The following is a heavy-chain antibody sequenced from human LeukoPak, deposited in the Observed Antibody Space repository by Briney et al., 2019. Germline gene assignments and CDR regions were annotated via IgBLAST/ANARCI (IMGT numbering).Heavy chain of an antibody. CDR3: TALDSSTYELGG. J-gene: IGHJ4*02. CDR1: GFTVSSNY. Sequence: GGSLRLSCAASGFTVSSNYMSWVRQAPGKGLEWVSVIYSGGSTYYADSVKGRFTISRDNSKNTAYLQMNSLKTDDTAVYYCTALDSSTYELGGWGQGTLVTVSS. CDR2: IYSGGST. D-gene: IGHD2-2*01. V-gene: IGHV3-53*01.